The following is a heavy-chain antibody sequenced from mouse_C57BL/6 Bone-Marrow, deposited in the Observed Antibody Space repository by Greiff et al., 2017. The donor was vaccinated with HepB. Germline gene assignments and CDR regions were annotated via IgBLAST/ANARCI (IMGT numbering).Heavy chain of an antibody. J-gene: IGHJ2*01. CDR1: GYTFTSYG. Sequence: QVHVKQSGAELARPGASVKLSCKASGYTFTSYGISWVKQRTGQGLEWIGEIYPRSGNTYYNEKLKGKATLTAGKSSSTAYMELRSLTSEDSAVYFCARSHYYGDYWGQGTTLTVSS. CDR3: ARSHYYGDY. V-gene: IGHV1-81*01. CDR2: IYPRSGNT.